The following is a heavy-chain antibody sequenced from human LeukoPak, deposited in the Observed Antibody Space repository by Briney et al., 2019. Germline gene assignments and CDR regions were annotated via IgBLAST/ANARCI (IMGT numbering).Heavy chain of an antibody. Sequence: GGSLRLSCAASGFTFSSYAMSWVRQAPGKGLEWVSAISGSGGSTYYADSVRGRFTISRDNSKNTLYLQMNSLRAEDTAVYYCAKDPHYYGSGSFDYWGQGTLVTVSS. CDR3: AKDPHYYGSGSFDY. CDR1: GFTFSSYA. V-gene: IGHV3-23*01. D-gene: IGHD3-10*01. J-gene: IGHJ4*02. CDR2: ISGSGGST.